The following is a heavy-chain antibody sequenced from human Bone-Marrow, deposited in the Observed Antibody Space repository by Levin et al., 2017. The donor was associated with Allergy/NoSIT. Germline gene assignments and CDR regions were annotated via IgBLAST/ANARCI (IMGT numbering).Heavy chain of an antibody. V-gene: IGHV3-48*03. Sequence: GESLKISCAASGFTSTTYEMNWVRQAPGKGLEWVSYISGSGSKTNYADSVKGRFTISRDNAKNSLYLQMNSLRAEDTAVYYCARDCDYGDYVRLDYWGQGTLVTVSS. CDR1: GFTSTTYE. CDR3: ARDCDYGDYVRLDY. D-gene: IGHD4-17*01. J-gene: IGHJ4*02. CDR2: ISGSGSKT.